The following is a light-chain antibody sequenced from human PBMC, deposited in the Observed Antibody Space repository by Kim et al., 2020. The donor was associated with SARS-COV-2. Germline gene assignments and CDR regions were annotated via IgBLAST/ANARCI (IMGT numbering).Light chain of an antibody. CDR1: HSLVRRDDNTC. CDR2: KVS. Sequence: PACMSCRSSHSLVRRDDNTCLAWFQQGPGQAPRRLIYKVSNRDSGVPDRFSGSGSGTDFTLKISRVEAEDVAVYYCMQAAYWPWTFGQGTKVDIK. J-gene: IGKJ1*01. CDR3: MQAAYWPWT. V-gene: IGKV2-30*02.